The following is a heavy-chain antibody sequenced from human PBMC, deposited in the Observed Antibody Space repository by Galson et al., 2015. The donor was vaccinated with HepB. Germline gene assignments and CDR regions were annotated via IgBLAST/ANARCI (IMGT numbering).Heavy chain of an antibody. CDR1: GFTFSSYS. CDR2: ISSSSSYI. Sequence: SLRLSCAASGFTFSSYSMNWVRQAPGKGLEWVSSISSSSSYIYYADSVKGRFTISRDNAKNSLYLQMNSLRAEDTAVYYCARDFRRSVASPGFDPWGQGTLVTVSS. D-gene: IGHD3-3*01. CDR3: ARDFRRSVASPGFDP. J-gene: IGHJ5*02. V-gene: IGHV3-21*01.